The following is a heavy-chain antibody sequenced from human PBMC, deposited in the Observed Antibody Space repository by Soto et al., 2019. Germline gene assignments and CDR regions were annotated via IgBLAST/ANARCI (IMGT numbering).Heavy chain of an antibody. Sequence: SGTLPLTCTVSGASVTSDYWSWIRQPPGKRLEYVGFIYLGGSANYNPSLESRVTISPDRSKNQLSLRLTYVTAGDTAVYYCKRGKWFPRGYGMDVWGLGTTVTVSS. D-gene: IGHD3-22*01. J-gene: IGHJ6*02. CDR3: KRGKWFPRGYGMDV. V-gene: IGHV4-59*02. CDR2: IYLGGSA. CDR1: GASVTSDY.